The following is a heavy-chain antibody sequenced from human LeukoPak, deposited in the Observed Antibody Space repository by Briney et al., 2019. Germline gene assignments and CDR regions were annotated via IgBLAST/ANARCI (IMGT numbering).Heavy chain of an antibody. V-gene: IGHV4-39*01. CDR3: ASKSINCSSGSCYSDY. CDR1: GGSISSSSYY. CDR2: IYYSGST. Sequence: SETLSLTCTVSGGSISSSSYYWGWIRQPPGKGLEWIGSIYYSGSTYYNPSLKSRVTISVDTSKNQFSLKLSSVTAADTAVYYCASKSINCSSGSCYSDYWGQGTLVTVSS. J-gene: IGHJ4*02. D-gene: IGHD2-15*01.